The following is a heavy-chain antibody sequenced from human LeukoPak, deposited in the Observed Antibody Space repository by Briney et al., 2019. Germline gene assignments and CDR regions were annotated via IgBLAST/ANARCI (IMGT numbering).Heavy chain of an antibody. J-gene: IGHJ6*02. CDR2: ISYTGNT. CDR1: GASITSYY. D-gene: IGHD3-3*01. Sequence: SETLSLTCTVSGASITSYYWNWIRQPPGKGLEWIGDISYTGNTNYNSSLKSRVTISIDTSKNHFSLKLSSVTAADTAVYYCARDRNGYSYYNYGMDVWGQGTTVTVSS. CDR3: ARDRNGYSYYNYGMDV. V-gene: IGHV4-59*01.